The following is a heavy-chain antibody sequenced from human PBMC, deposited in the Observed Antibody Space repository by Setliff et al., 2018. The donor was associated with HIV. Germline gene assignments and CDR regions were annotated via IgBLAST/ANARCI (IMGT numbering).Heavy chain of an antibody. CDR1: GYTFTNYY. CDR3: ARDPSYSPYYDFWSGYLFLSYYYYGMDV. Sequence: RASVKVSCKASGYTFTNYYIHWVRQAPGQGLEWMGRINPNSGGTNYAQKFQGRLTMTRDTSTSTVYMELSSLRSEDTAIYYCARDPSYSPYYDFWSGYLFLSYYYYGMDVWGQGTTVTVSS. CDR2: INPNSGGT. V-gene: IGHV1-2*06. D-gene: IGHD3-3*01. J-gene: IGHJ6*02.